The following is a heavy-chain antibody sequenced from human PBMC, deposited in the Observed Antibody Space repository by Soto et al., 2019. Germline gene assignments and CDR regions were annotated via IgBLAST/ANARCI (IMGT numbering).Heavy chain of an antibody. CDR1: GYTFTSYG. V-gene: IGHV1-18*01. CDR3: ARGGYCISTRCSDGMDV. CDR2: ISAYNGNT. J-gene: IGHJ6*02. Sequence: QVQLVQSGAEVKKPGASVKVSCKASGYTFTSYGISWVRQAPGQGLEWMGWISAYNGNTNYAQKLQGRVTKTTDTPTSTAYMELRSLRSDDTVVYYCARGGYCISTRCSDGMDVWGQGTTVTVSS. D-gene: IGHD2-2*01.